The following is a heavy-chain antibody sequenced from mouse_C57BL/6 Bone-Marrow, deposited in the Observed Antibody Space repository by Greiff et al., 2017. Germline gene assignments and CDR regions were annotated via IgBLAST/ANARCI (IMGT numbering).Heavy chain of an antibody. V-gene: IGHV5-6*02. Sequence: DVKLVESGGDLVKPGGSLKLSCAASGFTFSSYGMSWVRQTPDKRLEWVATISSGGSYTYYPDSVKGRFTISRANAKNTLYLQMSSLKSEDTAEYYCARLGGETAQATRAVDYWGQGTTVTVSS. CDR1: GFTFSSYG. D-gene: IGHD3-2*02. CDR2: ISSGGSYT. J-gene: IGHJ4*01. CDR3: ARLGGETAQATRAVDY.